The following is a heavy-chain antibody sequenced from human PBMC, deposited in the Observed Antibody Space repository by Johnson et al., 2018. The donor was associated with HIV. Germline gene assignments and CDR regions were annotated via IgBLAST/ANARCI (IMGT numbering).Heavy chain of an antibody. V-gene: IGHV3-38*03. J-gene: IGHJ3*01. CDR3: ARQTLRAFDV. CDR2: ISGGST. Sequence: VQLVESGGGLVQPGGSLRLSCAASGFTVSSNEMSWVRQAPGKGLEWVSSISGGSTYYADSRKGRFTISRDNSKNILYLQMNTLRPEDTALYYCARQTLRAFDVWGPGTMVTVSS. CDR1: GFTVSSNE.